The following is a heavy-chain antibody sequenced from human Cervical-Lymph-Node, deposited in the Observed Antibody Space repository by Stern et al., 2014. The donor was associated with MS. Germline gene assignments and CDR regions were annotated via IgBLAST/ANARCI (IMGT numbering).Heavy chain of an antibody. Sequence: EVHLVESGGGLAQPGESLRLSCAVSGFTFSNYWMTWVRQAPGKGLERAASIKTDGREKHYVASVKGRFTISRDNAKNSLYLQMNSLRAEDTAVYYCARAVRELGTWGQGTLVTVSS. D-gene: IGHD1-7*01. CDR2: IKTDGREK. J-gene: IGHJ5*02. V-gene: IGHV3-7*01. CDR3: ARAVRELGT. CDR1: GFTFSNYW.